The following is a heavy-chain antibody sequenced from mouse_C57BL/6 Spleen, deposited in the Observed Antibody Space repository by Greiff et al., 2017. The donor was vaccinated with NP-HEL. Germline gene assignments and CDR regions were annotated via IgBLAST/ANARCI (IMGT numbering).Heavy chain of an antibody. J-gene: IGHJ3*01. CDR1: GYTFTTYP. CDR3: ARRGLTGSWFSY. V-gene: IGHV1-47*01. CDR2: FHPYNDDT. Sequence: QVQLQQSGAELVKPGASVKMSCKASGYTFTTYPIEWMKQNHGKSLEWIGNFHPYNDDTNSNAKFTGKATLTVAKSSSPVYLELSRLTSDYSVVYYCARRGLTGSWFSYWGQGTLVTVSA. D-gene: IGHD4-1*01.